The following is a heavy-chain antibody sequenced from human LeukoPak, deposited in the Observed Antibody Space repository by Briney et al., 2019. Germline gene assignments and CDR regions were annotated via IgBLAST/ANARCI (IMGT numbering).Heavy chain of an antibody. J-gene: IGHJ4*02. D-gene: IGHD6-19*01. CDR3: ASKWLGLNY. V-gene: IGHV4-59*12. Sequence: SETLSLTCTVSGDSISPYYWSWIRQPPGKGLEWIGYIYYSGSTSYNPSLKSRVTISVDKSKNQFSLRLSSVTAADTAVYYCASKWLGLNYWGQGTLVTVSS. CDR2: IYYSGST. CDR1: GDSISPYY.